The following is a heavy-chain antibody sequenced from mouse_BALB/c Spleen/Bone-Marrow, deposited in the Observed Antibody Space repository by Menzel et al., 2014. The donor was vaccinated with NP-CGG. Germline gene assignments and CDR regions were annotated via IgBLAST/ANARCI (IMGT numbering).Heavy chain of an antibody. D-gene: IGHD3-1*01. J-gene: IGHJ2*01. CDR3: TTLARNYFDY. V-gene: IGHV1-5*01. CDR2: IYPGSSDT. CDR1: GYTFTSYW. Sequence: VQLQQSGTVLARPGASVKMSCKASGYTFTSYWMHWVKQRPGQGLEWIGTIYPGSSDTTYNQKFKGKAKLTAVTSTSTAYMELSSLTNGDSAVYYCTTLARNYFDYWGQGTTLTVSS.